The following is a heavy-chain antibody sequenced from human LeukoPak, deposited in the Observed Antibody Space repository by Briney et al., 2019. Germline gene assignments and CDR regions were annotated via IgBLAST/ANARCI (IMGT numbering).Heavy chain of an antibody. CDR3: ARFLSGSYSDY. J-gene: IGHJ4*02. CDR2: IYYGGST. V-gene: IGHV4-59*08. Sequence: PSQTLSLTCTVSGGSLGNYYCSWIRQPPGKGLQWLGYIYYGGSTKYNPSLKIRVTISVDTSKNQFSLKLTSVTAADTAVYYCARFLSGSYSDYWGQGTLVTVSS. CDR1: GGSLGNYY. D-gene: IGHD1-26*01.